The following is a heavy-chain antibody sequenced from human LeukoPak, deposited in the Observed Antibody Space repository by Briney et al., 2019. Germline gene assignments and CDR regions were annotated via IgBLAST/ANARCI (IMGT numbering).Heavy chain of an antibody. D-gene: IGHD3-22*01. J-gene: IGHJ4*02. CDR2: ISYDGSNK. CDR1: GFTFSSYA. Sequence: GRSLRLSCAASGFTFSSYAMHWVRQAPGKGLEWVAVISYDGSNKYYADSVKGRFTISRDNSKNTPYLQMNSLRAEDTAVYYCARDQGYDSSGYALDYWGQGTLVTVSS. V-gene: IGHV3-30-3*01. CDR3: ARDQGYDSSGYALDY.